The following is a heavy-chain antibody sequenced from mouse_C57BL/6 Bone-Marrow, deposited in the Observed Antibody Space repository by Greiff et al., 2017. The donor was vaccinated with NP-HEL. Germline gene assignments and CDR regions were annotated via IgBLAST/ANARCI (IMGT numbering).Heavy chain of an antibody. J-gene: IGHJ2*01. CDR2: IDPSDSYT. CDR3: ARDYSNPFDY. D-gene: IGHD2-5*01. Sequence: QVQLQQPGAELVKPGASVKLSCKASGYTFTSYWMQWVKQRPGQGLEWIGEIDPSDSYTNYNQKFKGKATLTVDTSSSTAYMQLSSLTSEDSAVDYCARDYSNPFDYWGQGTTLTVSS. CDR1: GYTFTSYW. V-gene: IGHV1-50*01.